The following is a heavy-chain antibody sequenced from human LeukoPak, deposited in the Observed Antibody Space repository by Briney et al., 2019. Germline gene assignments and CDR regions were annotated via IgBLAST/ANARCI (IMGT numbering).Heavy chain of an antibody. J-gene: IGHJ3*02. CDR1: GYTFTSYY. CDR2: INPSGGST. V-gene: IGHV1-46*01. Sequence: ASVKVSCKASGYTFTSYYMHWVRQAPGQGLEWMGIINPSGGSTSYAQKFQGRVTVTRDMSTSTVYMELSSLRSEDTAVYYCARIDRYCSSTSCSLPGNAFDIWGQGTMVTVSS. D-gene: IGHD2-2*01. CDR3: ARIDRYCSSTSCSLPGNAFDI.